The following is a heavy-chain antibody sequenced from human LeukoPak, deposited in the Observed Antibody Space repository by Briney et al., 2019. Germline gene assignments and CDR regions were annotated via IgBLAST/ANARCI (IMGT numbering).Heavy chain of an antibody. J-gene: IGHJ4*02. CDR2: ISGSGGST. V-gene: IGHV3-23*01. D-gene: IGHD2-15*01. Sequence: GGSLRLSCAASGFTFSGYAMSWVRQAPGKGLEWVSAISGSGGSTYYADSVKGRFTISRDNSKNTLYLQMNSLRAEDTAVYYCAKDLVVAHHNYGYWGQGTLVTVSS. CDR1: GFTFSGYA. CDR3: AKDLVVAHHNYGY.